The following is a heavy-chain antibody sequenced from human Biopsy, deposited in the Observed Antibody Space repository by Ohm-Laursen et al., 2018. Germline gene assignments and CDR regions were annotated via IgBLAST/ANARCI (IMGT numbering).Heavy chain of an antibody. CDR1: GGTFSDYA. CDR2: IIPLFGTT. CDR3: AGGYCNNGVCLDYYGMDV. V-gene: IGHV1-69*06. Sequence: ASVKVSCKTSGGTFSDYAISWLRQAPGQGLEWMGGIIPLFGTTNYAQKFQGRVTITADKSTGTAYMDLSSLTSEDRAMYYCAGGYCNNGVCLDYYGMDVWGQGTTVTVSS. J-gene: IGHJ6*02. D-gene: IGHD2-8*01.